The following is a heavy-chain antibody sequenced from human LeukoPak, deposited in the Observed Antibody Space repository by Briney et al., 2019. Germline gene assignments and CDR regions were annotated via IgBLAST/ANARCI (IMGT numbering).Heavy chain of an antibody. V-gene: IGHV3-30*18. CDR1: KFTFSNYG. D-gene: IGHD3-10*01. J-gene: IGHJ4*02. Sequence: GGSLRLSCTASKFTFSNYGMQWVRQAPGKGLGWVAVISSDGGTKYYADSVKGRFTLSRDNSRNTLDLQMNSLGPEDTAVYYCAKEYDSGGYGAYFDYWGQGTLVTVSS. CDR2: ISSDGGTK. CDR3: AKEYDSGGYGAYFDY.